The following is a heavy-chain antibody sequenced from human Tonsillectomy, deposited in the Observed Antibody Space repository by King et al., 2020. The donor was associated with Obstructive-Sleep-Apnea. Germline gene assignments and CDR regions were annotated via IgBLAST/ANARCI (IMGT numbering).Heavy chain of an antibody. D-gene: IGHD2-2*03. CDR1: GASLSSSNYY. V-gene: IGHV4-39*07. Sequence: LQLQESGPGLVKPSETLSLTCTVFGASLSSSNYYWGWIRQPPGKGLEWIGSINYSGSTYYNPSLRSRVTISIDTSKNQLSLRLTSVTAADTAVYYCARLDIEYSYQYGMDVWGQGTTVTVSS. CDR2: INYSGST. J-gene: IGHJ6*02. CDR3: ARLDIEYSYQYGMDV.